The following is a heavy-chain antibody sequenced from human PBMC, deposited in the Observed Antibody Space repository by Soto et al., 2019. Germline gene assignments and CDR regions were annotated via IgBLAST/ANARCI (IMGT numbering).Heavy chain of an antibody. CDR1: GFTLSSDV. D-gene: IGHD1-26*01. V-gene: IGHV3-30*18. Sequence: QVQLVESRGGVVQPGRSLRLSCAASGFTLSSDVLHWVRQAPGKGLVWVAVISYDGSNKYYADSVKCRFTISRINPKNTLSQQMTSLRSEDTAVYSFAKDGLELVPSHHCFYYGGQGTLVTVST. J-gene: IGHJ4*02. CDR2: ISYDGSNK. CDR3: AKDGLELVPSHHCFYY.